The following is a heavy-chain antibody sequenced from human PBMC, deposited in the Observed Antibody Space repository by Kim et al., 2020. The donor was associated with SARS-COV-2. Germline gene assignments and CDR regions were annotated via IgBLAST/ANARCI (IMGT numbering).Heavy chain of an antibody. CDR1: GFSFSNSW. V-gene: IGHV3-7*03. D-gene: IGHD3-9*01. J-gene: IGHJ4*02. CDR2: ISPDGSHI. CDR3: AEWTGNSNY. Sequence: GGSLRLSCAASGFSFSNSWMNWVRQAPGKGLEWVANISPDGSHIRYVDSVKGRITISRDDAKNSLYLQMDSLRVEDTAMYYCAEWTGNSNYWGQGTLVTV.